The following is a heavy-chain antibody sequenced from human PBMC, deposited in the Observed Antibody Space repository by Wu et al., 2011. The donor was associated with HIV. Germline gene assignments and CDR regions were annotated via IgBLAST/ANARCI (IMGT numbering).Heavy chain of an antibody. J-gene: IGHJ4*03. Sequence: QVQMVQSGVEVKRPGASVKISCQTSGYTFIIQNINWVRQAPGQGLEWMGWVNPGNGETKSPQKFQGRVTMTTDRSTKTAYLELRSLTSDDTAVYYCAREHLMNMIVNKGWMDPWGRGTLVTVSS. CDR1: GYTFIIQN. D-gene: IGHD2/OR15-2a*01. CDR2: VNPGNGET. CDR3: AREHLMNMIVNKGWMDP. V-gene: IGHV1-18*01.